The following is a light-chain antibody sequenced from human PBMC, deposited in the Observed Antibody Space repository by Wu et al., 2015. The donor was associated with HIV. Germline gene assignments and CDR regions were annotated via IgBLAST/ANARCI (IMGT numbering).Light chain of an antibody. Sequence: IVLTQSPGTLSLSPGESVTLSCRASQNMANNYLAWFQQKPGQAPRLLIYGASNRATDIPDRFSGSGSGTDFTLTISRLEPEDFAVYYCQQYGSSPFTFGGGTKVEIK. J-gene: IGKJ4*01. CDR2: GAS. CDR1: QNMANNY. V-gene: IGKV3-20*01. CDR3: QQYGSSPFT.